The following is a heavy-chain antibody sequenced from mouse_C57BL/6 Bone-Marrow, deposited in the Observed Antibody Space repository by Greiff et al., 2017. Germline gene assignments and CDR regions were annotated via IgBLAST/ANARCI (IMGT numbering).Heavy chain of an antibody. J-gene: IGHJ3*01. CDR3: ARGDYGNYLAWFAY. CDR1: GFTFSSYA. V-gene: IGHV5-4*01. Sequence: VQLKESGGGLVKPGGSLKLSCAASGFTFSSYAMSWVRQTPEKRLEWVATISAGGSYTYYPDNVKGRFTISRDNAKNNLYLQMSHLKSEDTAMYYCARGDYGNYLAWFAYWGQGTLVTVSA. CDR2: ISAGGSYT. D-gene: IGHD2-1*01.